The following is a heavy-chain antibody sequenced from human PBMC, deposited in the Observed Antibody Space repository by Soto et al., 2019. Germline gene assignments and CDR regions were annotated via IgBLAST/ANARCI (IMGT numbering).Heavy chain of an antibody. V-gene: IGHV1-18*01. J-gene: IGHJ6*02. CDR1: GYTFTDYR. CDR2: ISAYSGHT. CDR3: ARDVEWKLVELGLSFSGMAV. Sequence: QVQLVQSGGEVKKPGASVKVSCKASGYTFTDYRISWVRQAPGQGPEWMGWISAYSGHTNYVQHLRGRVSMTTDTPPNTAYMELRSLTSDETAVYYCARDVEWKLVELGLSFSGMAVWGRGTSITVSS. D-gene: IGHD7-27*01.